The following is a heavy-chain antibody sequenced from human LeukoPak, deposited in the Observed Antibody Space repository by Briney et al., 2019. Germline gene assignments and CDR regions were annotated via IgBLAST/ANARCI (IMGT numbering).Heavy chain of an antibody. Sequence: GGSLRLSCTASGFTFGDYVMSWVRQAPGKGLEWVSTISVSGGSTYYADSVKGRFTISRDNSKNTLYLQMNSLRADDTAVYYCAKGRWTLDYWGQGTLVTVSS. D-gene: IGHD3/OR15-3a*01. CDR2: ISVSGGST. J-gene: IGHJ4*02. V-gene: IGHV3-23*01. CDR1: GFTFGDYV. CDR3: AKGRWTLDY.